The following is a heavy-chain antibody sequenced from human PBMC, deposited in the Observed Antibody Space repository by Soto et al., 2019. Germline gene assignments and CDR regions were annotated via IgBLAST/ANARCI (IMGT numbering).Heavy chain of an antibody. CDR1: GFTFSDYY. D-gene: IGHD6-13*01. V-gene: IGHV3-11*01. J-gene: IGHJ6*02. CDR2: ISSSGSTI. CDR3: ARDQGSSSWRYYYYYYGMDV. Sequence: QVQLVESGGGLVKPGGSLRLSCAASGFTFSDYYMSWIRQAPGKGLEWVSYISSSGSTIYYADSVKGRFTISRDNAKNSLYLQMNSLRAEDTAVYYCARDQGSSSWRYYYYYYGMDVWGQGTTVTVSS.